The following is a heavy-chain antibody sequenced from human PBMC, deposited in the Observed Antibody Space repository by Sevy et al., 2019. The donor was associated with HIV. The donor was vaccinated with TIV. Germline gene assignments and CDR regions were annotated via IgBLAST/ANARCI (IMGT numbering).Heavy chain of an antibody. CDR3: AREGCSRPHDY. CDR2: LSFACGKI. Sequence: GGSLRLSCAASGFAFHEYSMSWIRQAPGKGLEWVATLSFACGKIKYADSVKGRFTISRDNSKNSFYLQMDNLRVEDTALYYCAREGCSRPHDYWGQGTRVTVSS. V-gene: IGHV3-23*01. J-gene: IGHJ4*02. CDR1: GFAFHEYS. D-gene: IGHD2-8*01.